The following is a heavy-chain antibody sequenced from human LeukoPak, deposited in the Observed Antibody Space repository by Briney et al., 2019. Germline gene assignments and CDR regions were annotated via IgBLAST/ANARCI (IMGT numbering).Heavy chain of an antibody. D-gene: IGHD2-2*01. Sequence: GGSLRLSCAASGFTFSSYAMHWVRQAPGKGLEWVAVISYDGSNKYYADSVKGRFTISRDNSKNTLYLQMNSLRAEDTAVYYCARAYCSSTSCYPGYYWGQGTLVTVSS. CDR2: ISYDGSNK. J-gene: IGHJ4*02. V-gene: IGHV3-30-3*01. CDR3: ARAYCSSTSCYPGYY. CDR1: GFTFSSYA.